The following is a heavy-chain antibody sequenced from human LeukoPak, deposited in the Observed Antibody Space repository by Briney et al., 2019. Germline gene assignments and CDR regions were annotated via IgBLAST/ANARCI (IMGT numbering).Heavy chain of an antibody. CDR1: GGSITNYY. Sequence: SETLSLTCTVSGGSITNYYWSWIRQPPEKGLEWIGYIYFSGSSNYNPSLKSRVSMPVDTSKNQFSLKLSSVTAADTAVYYCARHVRSGYNLLDYWGQGTLVTVSS. J-gene: IGHJ4*02. CDR3: ARHVRSGYNLLDY. V-gene: IGHV4-59*08. D-gene: IGHD5-24*01. CDR2: IYFSGSS.